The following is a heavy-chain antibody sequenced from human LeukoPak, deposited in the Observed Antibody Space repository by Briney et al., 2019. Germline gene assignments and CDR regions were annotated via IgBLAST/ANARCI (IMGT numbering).Heavy chain of an antibody. CDR1: GGSISSYY. CDR2: IYTSGST. Sequence: SETLSLNCTVSGGSISSYYWSWIRQPAGQGLEGFGRIYTSGSTNYNPSLKSRVTMSVDTSKNQFSLKLSSVTAADTAVYHCARGLVGGGSYYFDYWGQGTLVTVSS. D-gene: IGHD1-26*01. V-gene: IGHV4-4*07. J-gene: IGHJ4*02. CDR3: ARGLVGGGSYYFDY.